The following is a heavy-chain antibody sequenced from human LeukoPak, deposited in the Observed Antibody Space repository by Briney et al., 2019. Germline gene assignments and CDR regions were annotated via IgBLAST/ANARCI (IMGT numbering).Heavy chain of an antibody. Sequence: SETLSLTCSVSGDSVSSSPYYWSWIRQPPGKGLEWIGNTFSTSTLYNASLRSRVTIVVDTSKNQFSLKLTSATAADTAIYFCARYKFHNYFDPWGQGTLVVVSS. V-gene: IGHV4-61*01. J-gene: IGHJ5*02. CDR3: ARYKFHNYFDP. D-gene: IGHD5-24*01. CDR2: TFSTST. CDR1: GDSVSSSPYY.